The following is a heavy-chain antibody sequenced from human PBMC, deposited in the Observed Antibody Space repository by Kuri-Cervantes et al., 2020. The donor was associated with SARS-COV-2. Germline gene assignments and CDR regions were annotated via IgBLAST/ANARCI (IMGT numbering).Heavy chain of an antibody. CDR2: MNPNSGNT. CDR1: GYTFTSYD. J-gene: IGHJ6*02. Sequence: ASVKVSCKASGYTFTSYDINWVRQATGQGLEWMGWMNPNSGNTGYAQKFQGRGTMTRNTSISTAYMELSSLRSEDTAVYYCARVLLWFGESRYYYGMDVWGQGTTVTVSS. V-gene: IGHV1-8*01. CDR3: ARVLLWFGESRYYYGMDV. D-gene: IGHD3-10*01.